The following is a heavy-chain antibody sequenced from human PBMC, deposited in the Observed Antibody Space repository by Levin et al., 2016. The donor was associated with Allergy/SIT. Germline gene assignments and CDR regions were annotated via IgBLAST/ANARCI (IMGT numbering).Heavy chain of an antibody. CDR2: IKQDGSEK. Sequence: GESLKISCAASGFTFSSYWMSWVRQAPGKGLEWVANIKQDGSEKYYVDSVKGRFTISRDNAKNSLYLQMNSLRAEDTAVYYCARVIRSSSWSYYYYYMDVWGKGTTVTVSS. CDR1: GFTFSSYW. D-gene: IGHD6-13*01. V-gene: IGHV3-7*03. J-gene: IGHJ6*03. CDR3: ARVIRSSSWSYYYYYMDV.